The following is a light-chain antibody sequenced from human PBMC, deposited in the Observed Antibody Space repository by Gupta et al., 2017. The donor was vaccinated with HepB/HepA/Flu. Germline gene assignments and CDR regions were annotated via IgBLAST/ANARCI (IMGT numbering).Light chain of an antibody. Sequence: DVQLTQSPSSLSASVGDTVTITCRASEKIKSYVNWYQHKPGQAPKFLIYAASRLISGVPSRFSGSQSGTEFTLTISGLQPEDFATYYCQQASSSPPAFGQGTKMEI. V-gene: IGKV1-39*01. CDR1: EKIKSY. CDR2: AAS. CDR3: QQASSSPPA. J-gene: IGKJ1*01.